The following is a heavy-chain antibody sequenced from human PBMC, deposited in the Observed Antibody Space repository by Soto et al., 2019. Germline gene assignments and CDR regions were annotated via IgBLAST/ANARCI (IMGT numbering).Heavy chain of an antibody. CDR3: AKDLTMIVVVITSSFDY. CDR2: ISGSGGST. CDR1: GFTFSSYA. J-gene: IGHJ4*02. V-gene: IGHV3-23*01. D-gene: IGHD3-22*01. Sequence: EVQLLESGGGLVQPGGSLRLSCAASGFTFSSYAMSWVRQASGKGLEWVSAISGSGGSTYYADSVKGRFTISRDNSKNTLYLQMNSLRAEDTAVYYCAKDLTMIVVVITSSFDYWGQGTLVTVSS.